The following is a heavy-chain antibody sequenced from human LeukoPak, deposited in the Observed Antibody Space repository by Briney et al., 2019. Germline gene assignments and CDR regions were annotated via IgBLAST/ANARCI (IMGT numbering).Heavy chain of an antibody. V-gene: IGHV3-23*01. Sequence: GGSLRLSCAASGFTFSTYAMSWVRQAPGKGLEWVSAISGTGSSTYYADSEKGRFTISRDNSKNMLNLQMNSLRAEDTAVYYCAKGSFITMTAVLIDPFDYWGQGTLVTVSS. D-gene: IGHD3-22*01. CDR3: AKGSFITMTAVLIDPFDY. CDR2: ISGTGSST. CDR1: GFTFSTYA. J-gene: IGHJ4*02.